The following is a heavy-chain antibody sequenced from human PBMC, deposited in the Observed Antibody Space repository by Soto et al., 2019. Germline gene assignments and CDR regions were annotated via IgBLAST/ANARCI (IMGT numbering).Heavy chain of an antibody. J-gene: IGHJ4*02. Sequence: PVKASCKDSGYSINFYGINWVRQDPGQGLEGMGWINPSDGNRDFAQKFEDRVTMTTATSTNTVFLELRSLKSDDTAIYYCARDRLRGYDSSGFYSWGQGTMVTVSS. CDR1: GYSINFYG. CDR3: ARDRLRGYDSSGFYS. CDR2: INPSDGNR. D-gene: IGHD3-22*01. V-gene: IGHV1-18*01.